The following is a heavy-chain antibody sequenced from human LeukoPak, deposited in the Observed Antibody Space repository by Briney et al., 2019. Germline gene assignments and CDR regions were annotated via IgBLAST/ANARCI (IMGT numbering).Heavy chain of an antibody. D-gene: IGHD5-24*01. V-gene: IGHV4-59*01. J-gene: IGHJ4*02. Sequence: PSETLSLTCTVSGGSISSYYWSWIRQPPGKGLEWIGYIYYSGSTNYNPSLKSRVTISVDTSKNQFSLKLSSVTAADMAVYYCARRDGYISAIDXWGQGTLVTVS. CDR3: ARRDGYISAIDX. CDR2: IYYSGST. CDR1: GGSISSYY.